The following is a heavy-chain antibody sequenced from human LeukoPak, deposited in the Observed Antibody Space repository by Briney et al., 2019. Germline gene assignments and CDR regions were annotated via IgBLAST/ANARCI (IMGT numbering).Heavy chain of an antibody. CDR3: ARDSNYYGSGSYYDAFDI. J-gene: IGHJ3*02. D-gene: IGHD3-10*01. CDR2: ISSSSSYI. CDR1: GFTFSSYS. V-gene: IGHV3-21*01. Sequence: GGSLRLSCAASGFTFSSYSMNWVRQAPGKGLEWVSSISSSSSYIYYADSVKGRFTISRDNAKNSLYLQMNSLRAEDTAVYYCARDSNYYGSGSYYDAFDIWGQGTMVTVSS.